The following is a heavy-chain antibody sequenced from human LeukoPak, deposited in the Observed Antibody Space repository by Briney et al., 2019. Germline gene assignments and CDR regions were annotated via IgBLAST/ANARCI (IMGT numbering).Heavy chain of an antibody. CDR2: IYYSGST. J-gene: IGHJ5*02. CDR1: GGSTSSYY. CDR3: ARDSSLGWFDP. Sequence: SETLSLTCTVSGGSTSSYYWSWIRQPPGKGLEWIGYIYYSGSTNYNPSLKSRVTISVDTSKNQFSLKLSSVTAADTAVYYCARDSSLGWFDPWGQGTLVTVSS. D-gene: IGHD1-26*01. V-gene: IGHV4-59*01.